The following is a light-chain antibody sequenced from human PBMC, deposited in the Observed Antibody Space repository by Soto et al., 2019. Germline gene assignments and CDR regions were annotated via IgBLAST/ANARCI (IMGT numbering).Light chain of an antibody. V-gene: IGLV1-40*01. Sequence: QAVVTQPPSVSGAPGQRVTISCTGSSSNIGARYDVHWYQLLPGTAPKLLIYGNTNRPSGVPDRFSGSRSGTSASLAITGLQAEDEADYYCQSYDNSLSGVVFGGGTKPPS. CDR3: QSYDNSLSGVV. J-gene: IGLJ3*02. CDR1: SSNIGARYD. CDR2: GNT.